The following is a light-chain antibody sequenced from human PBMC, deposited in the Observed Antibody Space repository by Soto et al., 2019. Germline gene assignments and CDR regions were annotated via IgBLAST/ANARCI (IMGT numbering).Light chain of an antibody. CDR3: MQGLQTLRT. V-gene: IGKV2-28*01. CDR1: QSLLHSNGFNY. Sequence: DIVMTQSPLSLPVTPGGPASISCRSSQSLLHSNGFNYLDWYLQKPGQSPQLXIYLGSNRASGVPDRFSGSGSGTDFTLKISRVEAEDVGVYYCMQGLQTLRTFGQGTKVDIK. J-gene: IGKJ1*01. CDR2: LGS.